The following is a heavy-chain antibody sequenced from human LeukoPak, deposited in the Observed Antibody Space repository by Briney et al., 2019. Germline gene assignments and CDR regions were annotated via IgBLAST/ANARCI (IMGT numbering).Heavy chain of an antibody. CDR3: ARCGSDRVFDY. D-gene: IGHD1-14*01. J-gene: IGHJ4*02. Sequence: SQTLSLTCTVSGGSISSGGYYWSWIRQHPGKGLEWIGHIYYSGSTYYSPSLKSRVTISVDTSKNQFSLKLSSVTAADTAVYYCARCGSDRVFDYWGQGTLVTVSS. V-gene: IGHV4-31*03. CDR1: GGSISSGGYY. CDR2: IYYSGST.